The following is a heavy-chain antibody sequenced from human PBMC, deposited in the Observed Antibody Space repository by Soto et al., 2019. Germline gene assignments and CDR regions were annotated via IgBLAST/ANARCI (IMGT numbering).Heavy chain of an antibody. CDR3: ARGLFAGDV. V-gene: IGHV1-46*03. Sequence: QVQLVQSGAEVKKLGASVRVSCKASGYTFTSYYIHWVRQAPGQGLEWMGIINPNGGSTNYAQKFQGRVTMTRDTSTSTVYMDLSSLRSEDTAVYYCARGLFAGDVWGKGTTVTVSS. J-gene: IGHJ6*04. CDR1: GYTFTSYY. CDR2: INPNGGST.